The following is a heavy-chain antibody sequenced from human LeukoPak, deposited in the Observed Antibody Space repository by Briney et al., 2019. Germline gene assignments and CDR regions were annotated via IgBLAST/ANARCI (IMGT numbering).Heavy chain of an antibody. CDR1: GGTFSSYA. CDR2: IIPIFGTA. V-gene: IGHV1-69*06. D-gene: IGHD5-24*01. J-gene: IGHJ3*02. CDR3: ARARRSDGYNSDAFDI. Sequence: SVKVSCKASGGTFSSYAISWVRQAPGQGLEWMGGIIPIFGTANYAQKFQGRVTITADKSTSTAYMELSSLRSEDTAVYYCARARRSDGYNSDAFDIWGQGTMVTVSS.